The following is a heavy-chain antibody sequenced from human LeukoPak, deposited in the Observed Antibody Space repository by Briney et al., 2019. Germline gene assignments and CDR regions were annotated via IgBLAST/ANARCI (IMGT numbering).Heavy chain of an antibody. V-gene: IGHV1-2*02. CDR1: GYTFTGYY. D-gene: IGHD2-2*01. Sequence: GASVTVSCKASGYTFTGYYMHWVRQAPGQGLEWMGWINPNSGGTNYAQKFQGRVTMTRDTSISTAYMELSRLRSDDTAVYYCARDPYYIVVVPAYYFDYWGQGTLVTVSS. CDR3: ARDPYYIVVVPAYYFDY. J-gene: IGHJ4*02. CDR2: INPNSGGT.